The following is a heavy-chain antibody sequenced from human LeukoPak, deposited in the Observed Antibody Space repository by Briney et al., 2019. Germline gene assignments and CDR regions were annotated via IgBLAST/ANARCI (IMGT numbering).Heavy chain of an antibody. V-gene: IGHV1-18*01. CDR3: ARDLFAVAKIRLSYYGMDV. D-gene: IGHD5-12*01. J-gene: IGHJ6*02. CDR1: GYTFTSYV. CDR2: IRAYNGNT. Sequence: ASVKDSCMASGYTFTSYVISWVRQAPGQGLEWMGCIRAYNGNTNYAQKLQGRDTTTTDTSTSTAYIELRSLRSGDTAVYYCARDLFAVAKIRLSYYGMDVWGQGATVTVSS.